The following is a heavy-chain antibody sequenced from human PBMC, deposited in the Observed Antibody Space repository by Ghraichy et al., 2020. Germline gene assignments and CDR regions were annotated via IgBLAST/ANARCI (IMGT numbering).Heavy chain of an antibody. D-gene: IGHD3-10*01. CDR1: GFTFSSYV. V-gene: IGHV3-23*01. CDR3: AQGGGPARSAFDY. CDR2: ITGSGGNT. J-gene: IGHJ4*02. Sequence: GESLNISCAASGFTFSSYVMSWVRQAPGKGLEWVSSITGSGGNTYYSDSVRGRFTVSRDHSKNTLSLQMSSLRADDTAIYFCAQGGGPARSAFDYWGQGSLVTVSS.